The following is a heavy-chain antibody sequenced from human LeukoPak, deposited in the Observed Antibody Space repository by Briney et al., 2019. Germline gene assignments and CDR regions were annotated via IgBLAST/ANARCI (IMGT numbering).Heavy chain of an antibody. V-gene: IGHV4-4*07. Sequence: SETLSLTCTVSGGSISSYYWSWIRQPAGKGLEWIGRIYTSGSTNYNPSLKSRVTMSVDTSKNQFSLKLSSVTAADTAVYYCARTENYYDSSGYDYWGQGTLVTVSS. CDR1: GGSISSYY. CDR2: IYTSGST. CDR3: ARTENYYDSSGYDY. D-gene: IGHD3-22*01. J-gene: IGHJ4*02.